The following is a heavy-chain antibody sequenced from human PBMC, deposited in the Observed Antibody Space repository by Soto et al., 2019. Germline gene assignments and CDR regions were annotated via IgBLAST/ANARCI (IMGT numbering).Heavy chain of an antibody. CDR1: GYTFTSYA. CDR3: ARELNGIAVAGMIDY. V-gene: IGHV1-3*01. J-gene: IGHJ4*02. Sequence: GASVKVSCKASGYTFTSYAMHWVRQAPGQRLEWMGWINAGNGNTKYSQKIQGRVNITRDTSASTAYMELSSLRSEDTAVYYCARELNGIAVAGMIDYWGQGTLVTVSS. D-gene: IGHD6-19*01. CDR2: INAGNGNT.